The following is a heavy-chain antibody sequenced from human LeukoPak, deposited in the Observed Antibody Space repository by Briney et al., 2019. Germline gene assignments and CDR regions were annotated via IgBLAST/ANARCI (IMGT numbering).Heavy chain of an antibody. CDR1: GGSVSSGTHY. J-gene: IGHJ6*02. Sequence: SETLSLTCTVSGGSVSSGTHYWSWIRQPPGKGLEWIGYIYYIGSTNYNPSLKSRVTISVDTSKNQFSLKLSSVTAADTAVYYCASSQWRLRYYGMDVWGQGTTVTVSS. V-gene: IGHV4-61*01. D-gene: IGHD6-25*01. CDR2: IYYIGST. CDR3: ASSQWRLRYYGMDV.